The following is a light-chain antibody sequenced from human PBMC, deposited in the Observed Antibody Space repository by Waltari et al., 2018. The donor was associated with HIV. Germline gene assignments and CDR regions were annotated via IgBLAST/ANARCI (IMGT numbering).Light chain of an antibody. J-gene: IGLJ3*02. CDR3: QVWDSSNEHVV. CDR1: NIGGKS. CDR2: YNS. Sequence: SYVLTQPPSVSVSPGAAATISCGAWNIGGKSGHWYKQRPGQAPVLVTRYNSERTSGIPDRISGANPGPTANLSITSVEGGEEATYYCQVWDSSNEHVVFAGGTELTVL. V-gene: IGLV3-21*04.